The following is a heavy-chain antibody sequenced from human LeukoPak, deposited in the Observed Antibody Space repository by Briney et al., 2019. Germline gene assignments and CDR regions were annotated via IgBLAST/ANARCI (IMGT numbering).Heavy chain of an antibody. CDR1: GGTFSSYA. J-gene: IGHJ6*02. Sequence: SVKVTCKASGGTFSSYAISWVRQAPGQGLEWMGGIIPIFGTANYAQKFQGRVTITADESTSTAYMELSSLRSEDTAVYYCALGEYYGSGSYYIPFYYYGMDVWGQGTTVTVSS. D-gene: IGHD3-10*01. CDR2: IIPIFGTA. CDR3: ALGEYYGSGSYYIPFYYYGMDV. V-gene: IGHV1-69*01.